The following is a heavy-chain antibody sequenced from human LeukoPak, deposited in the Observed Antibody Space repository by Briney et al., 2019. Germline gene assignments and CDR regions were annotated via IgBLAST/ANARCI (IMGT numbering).Heavy chain of an antibody. CDR2: IRSKAYGGTT. CDR3: TRGILLWFGELVDY. V-gene: IGHV3-49*04. D-gene: IGHD3-10*01. CDR1: GFNLGDYA. J-gene: IGHJ4*02. Sequence: GRSLRLSCTASGFNLGDYAMSWVRQAPGKGLGWVGFIRSKAYGGTTEYAASVKGRFTISRDDSKSIAYLQMNSLKTEDTAVYYCTRGILLWFGELVDYWGQGTLVTVSS.